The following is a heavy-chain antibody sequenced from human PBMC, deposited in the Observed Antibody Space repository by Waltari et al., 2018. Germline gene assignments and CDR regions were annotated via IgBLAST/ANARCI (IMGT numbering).Heavy chain of an antibody. J-gene: IGHJ6*02. D-gene: IGHD1-26*01. CDR1: GGSISSSSYY. CDR2: IYYSGST. V-gene: IGHV4-39*01. Sequence: QLQLQESGPGLVKPSETLSLTCTVSGGSISSSSYYWGWIRQPPGKGLEWIGSIYYSGSTYYNPALKSRATISLATSKNQFSLKLGSVTAADTAVYYCARQVDVTPCLVGRAGMDVWGQGTTVTVSS. CDR3: ARQVDVTPCLVGRAGMDV.